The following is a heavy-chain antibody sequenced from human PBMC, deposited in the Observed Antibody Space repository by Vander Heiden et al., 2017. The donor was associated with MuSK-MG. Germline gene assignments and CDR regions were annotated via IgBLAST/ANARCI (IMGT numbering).Heavy chain of an antibody. V-gene: IGHV1-2*02. CDR1: GYPFTGHY. D-gene: IGHD2-21*01. Sequence: QVQLVQSGAEVKKPGASVTVSCKASGYPFTGHYIQWVRQAPGQGLEWMGWIHPYSGDTKYAQNLQGRVNMTRDTSTSTAYMELSRLTSDDTAMYFCVRLHITDFPRFDFWGQGSLVTVSS. CDR2: IHPYSGDT. CDR3: VRLHITDFPRFDF. J-gene: IGHJ4*02.